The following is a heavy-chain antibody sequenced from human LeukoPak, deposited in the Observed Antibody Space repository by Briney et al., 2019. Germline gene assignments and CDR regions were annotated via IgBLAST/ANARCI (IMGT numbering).Heavy chain of an antibody. CDR2: IYSGGST. CDR1: GFTVSSNY. V-gene: IGHV3-53*01. J-gene: IGHJ4*02. CDR3: ARGGYRGYDYLFDY. Sequence: GGSLRLSCAASGFTVSSNYMSWVRQAPGKGLEWVSVIYSGGSTYYADSVEGRFTISRDNSKNTLYLQMNSLRAEDTAVYYCARGGYRGYDYLFDYWGQGTLVTVSS. D-gene: IGHD5-12*01.